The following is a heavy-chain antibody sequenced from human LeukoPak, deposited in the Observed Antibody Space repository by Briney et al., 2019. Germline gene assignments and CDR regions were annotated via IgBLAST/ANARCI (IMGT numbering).Heavy chain of an antibody. CDR2: INPNSGGI. V-gene: IGHV1-2*02. CDR1: VYTFTGYY. D-gene: IGHD6-13*01. J-gene: IGHJ4*02. CDR3: ARGGRSSWFSEVDY. Sequence: GASVKVSRKPSVYTFTGYYIHWVPQAPGQGLEWMGWINPNSGGINYAQTFQGRVTLTRETSISTAYMEVSRLRSDDTAVYYCARGGRSSWFSEVDYWGQGTLVTVSS.